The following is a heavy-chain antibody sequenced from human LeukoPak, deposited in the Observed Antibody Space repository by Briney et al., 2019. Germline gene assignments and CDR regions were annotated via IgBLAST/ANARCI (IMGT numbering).Heavy chain of an antibody. D-gene: IGHD2-8*01. V-gene: IGHV4-59*01. J-gene: IGHJ6*03. CDR3: AKDRCSNGVGCYYYYMDV. CDR1: GGSISRYY. CDR2: IYYSGST. Sequence: SETLSLTCTVSGGSISRYYWSWIRQPPGKGLEWIGYIYYSGSTNYNPSLKSRVTISVDTSKNQFSLKLSSVTAADTAVYYCAKDRCSNGVGCYYYYMDVWGKGTTVTISS.